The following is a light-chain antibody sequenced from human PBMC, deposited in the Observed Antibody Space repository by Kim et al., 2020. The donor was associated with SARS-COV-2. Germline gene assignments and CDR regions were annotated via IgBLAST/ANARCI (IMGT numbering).Light chain of an antibody. CDR3: QQYGSSPWT. Sequence: STGERATLSCRASQSVSSSYVAWYQQKPGQAPRLLIYGASSRATGIPDRFSGSGSGTDFTLTISRLEPEDFAVYYCQQYGSSPWTFGQGNKVDIK. CDR1: QSVSSSY. CDR2: GAS. V-gene: IGKV3-20*01. J-gene: IGKJ1*01.